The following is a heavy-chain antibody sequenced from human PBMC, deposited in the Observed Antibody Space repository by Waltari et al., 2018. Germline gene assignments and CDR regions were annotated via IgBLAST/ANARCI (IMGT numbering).Heavy chain of an antibody. V-gene: IGHV4-38-2*02. D-gene: IGHD4-4*01. J-gene: IGHJ4*02. CDR2: SYHTGST. CDR1: DSSITTDYS. CDR3: ARVTTVRLFDY. Sequence: QVQLQESGPGLVKPSETLSPTCPVSDSSITTDYSGGWLRQPPGKGLEWIGSSYHTGSTYYNPSLKSRVAISVDTSKNQFSLRLRSVTAADTAVYYCARVTTVRLFDYWGQGILVTVSS.